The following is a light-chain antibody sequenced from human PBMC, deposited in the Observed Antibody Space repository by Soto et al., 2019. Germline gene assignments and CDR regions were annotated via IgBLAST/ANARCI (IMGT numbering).Light chain of an antibody. V-gene: IGLV2-11*01. J-gene: IGLJ3*02. CDR1: SSDVGGYNF. CDR3: CSYAGSYTWV. Sequence: QSALTQPRSVSGSPGQSVTISCTGTSSDVGGYNFVSWSQQHPGKAPKLMIYDVTKRPSGVPDRFSGSKSGNTASLTISRLQAEDEADYYCCSYAGSYTWVFGGGTKLTVL. CDR2: DVT.